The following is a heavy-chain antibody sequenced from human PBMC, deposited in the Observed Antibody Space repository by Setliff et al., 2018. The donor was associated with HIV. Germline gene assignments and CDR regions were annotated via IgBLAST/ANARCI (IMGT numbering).Heavy chain of an antibody. CDR1: GYSIRSGYY. CDR2: MFRTGTS. V-gene: IGHV4-38-2*02. J-gene: IGHJ5*02. Sequence: SETLSLTCAVSGYSIRSGYYWGWIRQSPGKGLEWIGTMFRTGTSYYNPSLTSRVTISQDTSKNQFSLELTSVTAADTAVYYCARDRICSGGSCYVGWFDPWGQGTLVTVSS. D-gene: IGHD2-15*01. CDR3: ARDRICSGGSCYVGWFDP.